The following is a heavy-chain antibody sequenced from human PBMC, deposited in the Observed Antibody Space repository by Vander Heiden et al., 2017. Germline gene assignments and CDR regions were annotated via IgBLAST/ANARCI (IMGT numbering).Heavy chain of an antibody. D-gene: IGHD6-6*01. CDR1: GFTFSSYG. V-gene: IGHV3-33*01. CDR2: IWYDGSNK. Sequence: QVQLVESGGGVVQPGRSLRLSCAASGFTFSSYGMPWVRQAPGKGLEWVAVIWYDGSNKYYADSVKGRFTISRDNSKNTLYLQMNSLRAEDTAVYYCARDLGVIAARLVDYWGQGTLVTVSS. CDR3: ARDLGVIAARLVDY. J-gene: IGHJ4*02.